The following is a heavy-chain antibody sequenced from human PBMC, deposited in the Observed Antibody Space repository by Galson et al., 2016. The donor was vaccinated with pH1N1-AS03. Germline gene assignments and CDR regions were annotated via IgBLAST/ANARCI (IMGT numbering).Heavy chain of an antibody. D-gene: IGHD3-10*01. V-gene: IGHV3-11*01. J-gene: IGHJ4*02. Sequence: SLRLSCAGSGFNFGDHYMSWIRQAPGKGLECISYISGTAYYVWHAESVKGRFTMSRDNSNTTLYLPMNSVTADDTAFYYCVRGPRSFASGVADDYWGRGTLVTVSS. CDR2: ISGTAYYV. CDR1: GFNFGDHY. CDR3: VRGPRSFASGVADDY.